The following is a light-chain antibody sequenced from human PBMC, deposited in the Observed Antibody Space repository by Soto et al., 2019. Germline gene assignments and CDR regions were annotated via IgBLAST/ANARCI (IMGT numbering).Light chain of an antibody. V-gene: IGLV1-47*01. CDR1: ISNIGSNP. CDR3: AAWDDSLSVYV. CDR2: RNN. J-gene: IGLJ1*01. Sequence: QSALAQPPSTSGTPRQRVTISFSGSISNIGSNPVYWHPQLPGTAPKLLIFRNNQRPSGVPERFSDSKSGTSASPAISGLRSEDEADYYCAAWDDSLSVYVFGTGTKVTVL.